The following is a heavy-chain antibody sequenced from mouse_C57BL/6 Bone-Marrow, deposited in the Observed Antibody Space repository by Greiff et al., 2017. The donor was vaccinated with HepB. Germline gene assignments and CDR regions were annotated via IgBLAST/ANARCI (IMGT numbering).Heavy chain of an antibody. CDR2: ISNGGGST. J-gene: IGHJ3*01. Sequence: EVQLMESGGGLVQPGGSLKLSCAASGFTFSDYYMYWVRQTPEKRLEWVAYISNGGGSTYYPDTVKGRFTISRDNAKNTLYLQMSRLKSEDTAMYYCARWDSWGQGTLVTVSA. V-gene: IGHV5-12*01. D-gene: IGHD4-1*01. CDR3: ARWDS. CDR1: GFTFSDYY.